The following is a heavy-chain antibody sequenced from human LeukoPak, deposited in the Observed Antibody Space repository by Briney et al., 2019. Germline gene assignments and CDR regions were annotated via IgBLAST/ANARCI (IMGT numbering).Heavy chain of an antibody. CDR1: GFTFSTYA. CDR3: TTEVGREWELQGDAFDI. J-gene: IGHJ3*02. D-gene: IGHD1-26*01. Sequence: PGGSLRLSCAASGFTFSTYAMTWVRQAPGKGLEWVGRIKSKTDGGTTDYAAPVKGRFTISRDDSKNTLYLQMNSLKTEDTAVYYCTTEVGREWELQGDAFDIWGQGTMVTVSS. V-gene: IGHV3-15*01. CDR2: IKSKTDGGTT.